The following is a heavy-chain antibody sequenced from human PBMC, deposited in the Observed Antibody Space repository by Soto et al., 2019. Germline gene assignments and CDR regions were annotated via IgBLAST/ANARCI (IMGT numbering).Heavy chain of an antibody. CDR3: AKVMICSVCDCYFIDY. CDR1: GFTLDNYD. Sequence: EVHLLVSGGGLVQPGGSLRLSCAASGFTLDNYDMTWVRQAPGKGLEWVSAISGTGGSTYYADTVKGRVTISRDNSKNTLYLKMNIMRTEDTSIYYGAKVMICSVCDCYFIDYWGHGPLFTVSS. J-gene: IGHJ4*01. D-gene: IGHD2-15*01. V-gene: IGHV3-23*01. CDR2: ISGTGGST.